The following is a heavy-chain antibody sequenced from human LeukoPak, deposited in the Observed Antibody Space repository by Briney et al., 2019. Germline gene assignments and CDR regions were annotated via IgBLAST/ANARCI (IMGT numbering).Heavy chain of an antibody. J-gene: IGHJ4*02. D-gene: IGHD5-18*01. V-gene: IGHV3-23*01. Sequence: TGGSLRLSCAPSGFTFRSYAMSWVRQAPGKGLEWVSSISDSGGSTYYADSVKGRFTISRDNSKNTLYLQMNSLRAEDTAVYYCAKDKHLWPNYFDYWGQGTLVTVSS. CDR1: GFTFRSYA. CDR3: AKDKHLWPNYFDY. CDR2: ISDSGGST.